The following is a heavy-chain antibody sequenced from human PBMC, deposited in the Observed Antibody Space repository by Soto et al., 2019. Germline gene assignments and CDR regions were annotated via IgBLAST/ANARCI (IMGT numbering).Heavy chain of an antibody. J-gene: IGHJ4*02. CDR3: ARDENIFDY. CDR2: IWYDGSNK. CDR1: GFTFSSYG. V-gene: IGHV3-33*01. Sequence: QVQLVESGGGVVQPGRSLRLSCEASGFTFSSYGMHWVRQAPGKGLEWVAVIWYDGSNKYYADSVKGRFTISRDNSKNTLYLQMNSLRAEDTAVYYWARDENIFDYWGQGTLVTVSS.